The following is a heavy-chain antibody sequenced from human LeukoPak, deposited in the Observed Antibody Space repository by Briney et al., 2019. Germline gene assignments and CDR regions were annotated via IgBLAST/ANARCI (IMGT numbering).Heavy chain of an antibody. D-gene: IGHD3-3*01. J-gene: IGHJ3*01. CDR3: ASLVGGYYPPVEAFDV. CDR1: AFSFRSCW. Sequence: GGSLRPSCAASAFSFRSCWMHWVRQAPGNELVWVSRINGDGSTTNYADSVRGRFTISRDNAKNTLYLQMNSLRADDSAVYFCASLVGGYYPPVEAFDVWGQGTMVTVSS. V-gene: IGHV3-74*01. CDR2: INGDGSTT.